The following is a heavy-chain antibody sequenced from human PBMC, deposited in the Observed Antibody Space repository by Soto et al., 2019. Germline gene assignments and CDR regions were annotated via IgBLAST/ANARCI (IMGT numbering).Heavy chain of an antibody. J-gene: IGHJ4*02. CDR2: IHYSGST. V-gene: IGHV4-59*08. Sequence: SETLSLTCTVSGGSISSFYWSWVRQPPGKGLEWIGIIHYSGSTNNNPSLRSRVSMSIDTSKDQFSLKLKSVTAADTALYFCARQRTSVVTQAYFDVWGPGSLVTVSS. CDR1: GGSISSFY. CDR3: ARQRTSVVTQAYFDV. D-gene: IGHD2-21*02.